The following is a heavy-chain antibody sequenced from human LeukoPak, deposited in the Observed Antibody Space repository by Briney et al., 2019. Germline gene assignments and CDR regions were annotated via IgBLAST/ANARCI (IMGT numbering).Heavy chain of an antibody. CDR2: ISGSSSDI. CDR1: GFTINSFT. D-gene: IGHD3-10*01. J-gene: IGHJ6*02. V-gene: IGHV3-21*04. CDR3: ARDHITMIRGVSYYYYGMDV. Sequence: GGSLTLSCAASGFTINSFTMNWLRQAPGKGLEWVSSISGSSSDIFYADSVKGRFTISRDSSKNTLFLQMSSLRAEDTAVYYCARDHITMIRGVSYYYYGMDVWGQGTMVTVSS.